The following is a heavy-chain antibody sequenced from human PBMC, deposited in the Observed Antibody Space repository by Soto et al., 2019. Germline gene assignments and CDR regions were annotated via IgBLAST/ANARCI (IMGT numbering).Heavy chain of an antibody. CDR2: ISYDGSNK. D-gene: IGHD6-13*01. CDR3: AKILLGQHLVRNYYYYYGMDV. CDR1: GFTFSSYG. Sequence: GGSLRLSCAASGFTFSSYGMHWVRQAPGKGLEWVAVISYDGSNKYYADSVKGRFTISRDNSKNTLYLQMNSLRAEDTAVYYCAKILLGQHLVRNYYYYYGMDVWGQGTTVTVSS. V-gene: IGHV3-30*18. J-gene: IGHJ6*02.